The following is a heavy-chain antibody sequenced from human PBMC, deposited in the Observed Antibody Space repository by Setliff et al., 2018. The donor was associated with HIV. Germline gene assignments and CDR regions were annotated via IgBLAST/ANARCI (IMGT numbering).Heavy chain of an antibody. D-gene: IGHD6-19*01. J-gene: IGHJ6*03. CDR3: VRHRSAVAGTRIGYCYYMDV. Sequence: PGESLKISCQGSGYIFTNYWIGWVRQVPGKGLAWMGIIDPRDSETRYSPSFEGQVTVSVDRSINTAYLHWSSLKASDTAIYYCVRHRSAVAGTRIGYCYYMDVWGKGTTVTVSS. CDR2: IDPRDSET. V-gene: IGHV5-51*01. CDR1: GYIFTNYW.